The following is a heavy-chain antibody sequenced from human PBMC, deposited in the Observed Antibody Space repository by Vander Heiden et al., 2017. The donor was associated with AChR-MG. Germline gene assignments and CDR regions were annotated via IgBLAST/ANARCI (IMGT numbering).Heavy chain of an antibody. V-gene: IGHV5-51*01. CDR1: GYSFTSYW. J-gene: IGHJ4*02. CDR2: IYPGDSDT. D-gene: IGHD6-13*01. Sequence: EVQLVQSGAEVKKPGESLKISCKGSGYSFTSYWIGWVRQMPGKGLEWMGIIYPGDSDTRYSPSFQGQVTISADKSISTAYLQWSSLKASDTAMYYCARQQGYSSSWSKQYYFDYWGQGTLVTVSS. CDR3: ARQQGYSSSWSKQYYFDY.